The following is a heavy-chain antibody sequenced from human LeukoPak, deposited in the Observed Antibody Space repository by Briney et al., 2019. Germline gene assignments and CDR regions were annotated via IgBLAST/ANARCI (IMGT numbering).Heavy chain of an antibody. CDR3: ARDNGGPYGSGSYQYYGMDV. D-gene: IGHD3-10*01. V-gene: IGHV3-11*06. CDR1: GFTFSDYY. Sequence: KPGRSLRLSCAASGFTFSDYYMSWIRQAPGKGLEWVSYISSSSSYTNYADSVKGRFTISRDNAKNSLYLQMNSLRAEDTAVYYCARDNGGPYGSGSYQYYGMDVWGKGTTVTVSS. J-gene: IGHJ6*04. CDR2: ISSSSSYT.